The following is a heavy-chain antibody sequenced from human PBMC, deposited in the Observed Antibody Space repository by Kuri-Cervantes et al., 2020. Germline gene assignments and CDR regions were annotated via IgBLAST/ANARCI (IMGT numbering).Heavy chain of an antibody. V-gene: IGHV4-61*01. CDR2: IYYSGST. CDR3: ARDVPYCSGGSCYSFIDY. Sequence: SETLSLTCTVSGGSVSSGSYYWSWIRQPPGKGLEWIGYIYYSGSTNYNPSLKSRVTISVDTSKNQFSLKLSSVTAADTAVYYCARDVPYCSGGSCYSFIDYWGQGTPVTVSS. D-gene: IGHD2-15*01. J-gene: IGHJ4*02. CDR1: GGSVSSGSYY.